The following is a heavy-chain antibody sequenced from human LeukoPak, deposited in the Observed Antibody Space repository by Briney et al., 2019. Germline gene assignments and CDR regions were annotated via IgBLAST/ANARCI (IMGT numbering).Heavy chain of an antibody. V-gene: IGHV4-34*01. J-gene: IGHJ3*02. CDR3: ARGSSTLAASGAFDI. D-gene: IGHD2-2*01. Sequence: PSETLSLTCAVYGGSFSGYYWSWIRQPPGKGLEWIGEINHSGSTNYNPSLKSRVTISVDTSKNQFSLKLSSVTAADTAVYYCARGSSTLAASGAFDIWGQGTMVTVSS. CDR1: GGSFSGYY. CDR2: INHSGST.